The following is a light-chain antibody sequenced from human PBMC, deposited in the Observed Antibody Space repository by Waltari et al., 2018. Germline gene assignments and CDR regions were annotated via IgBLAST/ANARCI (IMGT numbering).Light chain of an antibody. J-gene: IGLJ2*01. CDR3: CSFASPNTVI. Sequence: QSALTQPASVSGSPGQSITISCSGTSRAIGGYKLVPWYQQHPGRAPKLLVYEGSKRPSGVSSRFSGAKSGNTASLTISGLQAEDEPNYYCCSFASPNTVIFGGGTKLTVL. CDR2: EGS. V-gene: IGLV2-23*03. CDR1: SRAIGGYKL.